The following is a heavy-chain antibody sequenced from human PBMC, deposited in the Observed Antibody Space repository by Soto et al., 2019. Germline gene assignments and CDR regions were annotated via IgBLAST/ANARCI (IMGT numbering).Heavy chain of an antibody. Sequence: PGESLKISCKGSGYRFTNYWIGWVRQMPGKGLEWVGIIYPGDSDTRYSPSFQGQVTISADKSITTAYLQWSGLKASDTAIYYCVRCESSASLACFDPWGQGTLVTVSS. CDR3: VRCESSASLACFDP. CDR2: IYPGDSDT. V-gene: IGHV5-51*01. CDR1: GYRFTNYW. D-gene: IGHD2-2*01. J-gene: IGHJ5*02.